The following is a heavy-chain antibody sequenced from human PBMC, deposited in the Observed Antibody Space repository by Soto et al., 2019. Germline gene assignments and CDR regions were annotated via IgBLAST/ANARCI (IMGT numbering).Heavy chain of an antibody. J-gene: IGHJ4*02. D-gene: IGHD1-7*01. CDR3: AKNQERELPRVIDF. CDR2: MSGSSSTT. V-gene: IGHV3-23*01. Sequence: GGSLRLSCATSGLTFSNYAMSWVRQAPGGGLGWVSSMSGSSSTTYYADSVRGRFTISRDRSKNTLYLQMSSLRAEDTALYYCAKNQERELPRVIDFWGQGTLVTVSS. CDR1: GLTFSNYA.